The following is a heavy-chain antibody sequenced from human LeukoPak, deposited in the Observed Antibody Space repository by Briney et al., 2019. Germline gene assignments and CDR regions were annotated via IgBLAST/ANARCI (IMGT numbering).Heavy chain of an antibody. D-gene: IGHD3-3*01. V-gene: IGHV3-74*01. CDR1: GFTFSSYW. CDR3: ATGFFYYYYMDV. J-gene: IGHJ6*03. CDR2: INSDGSST. Sequence: GGSLRPSCAASGFTFSSYWMHWVRQAPGQGLVWVSRINSDGSSTSYADSVKGRFTISRDNAKNTLYLQMNSLRAEDTAVYYCATGFFYYYYMDVWGKGTTVTISS.